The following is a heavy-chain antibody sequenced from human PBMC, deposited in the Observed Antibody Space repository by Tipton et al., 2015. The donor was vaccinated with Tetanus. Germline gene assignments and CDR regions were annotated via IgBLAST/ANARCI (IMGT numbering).Heavy chain of an antibody. CDR1: DGSSRNYY. D-gene: IGHD3-10*01. CDR2: IYSSGSA. J-gene: IGHJ3*02. V-gene: IGHV4-59*01. Sequence: TLSLTCSVSDGSSRNYYWSWIRQPPGKGLEWIGNIYSSGSANYNPPLRSRVTISVAASKDRFSLKMISVTPADTAVYYCAGFQSWFAFDIWGQGTIVTVSS. CDR3: AGFQSWFAFDI.